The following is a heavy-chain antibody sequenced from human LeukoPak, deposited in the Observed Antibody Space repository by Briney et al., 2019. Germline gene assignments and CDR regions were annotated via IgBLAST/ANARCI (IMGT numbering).Heavy chain of an antibody. CDR1: GFTFSTYG. CDR2: IWYDGSIK. J-gene: IGHJ4*02. V-gene: IGHV3-33*01. CDR3: VRDRAYSFDY. D-gene: IGHD2-21*01. Sequence: PGRSLRLSCAASGFTFSTYGMHWVRQAPGKGLGWVAVIWYDGSIKYYADSVKGRFTISRDNAQNSLYLQMNGLRDEDTAVYYCVRDRAYSFDYWGQGILVTVSS.